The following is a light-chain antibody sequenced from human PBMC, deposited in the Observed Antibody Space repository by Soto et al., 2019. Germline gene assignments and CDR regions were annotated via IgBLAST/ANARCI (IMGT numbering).Light chain of an antibody. V-gene: IGLV2-11*01. J-gene: IGLJ2*01. CDR1: SSDVGGYNY. Sequence: ALTQPRSVSGSPGQSVTISCTGTSSDVGGYNYVSWYQQHPGKAPKGMIYDVSERPSGVPDRFSGSKSGNTASLTISGLQAEDEADYYCCSNAGSYEVFGGGTKVTVL. CDR2: DVS. CDR3: CSNAGSYEV.